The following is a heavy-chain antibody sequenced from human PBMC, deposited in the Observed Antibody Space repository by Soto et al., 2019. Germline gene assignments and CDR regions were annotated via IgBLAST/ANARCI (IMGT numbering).Heavy chain of an antibody. D-gene: IGHD3-22*01. CDR1: GFSLSTSGVG. V-gene: IGHV2-5*02. CDR2: IYWDDDK. J-gene: IGHJ4*02. Sequence: SGPTLVNPTQTLTLTCTFSGFSLSTSGVGVGWIRQPPGKALEWLALIYWDDDKRYSPSLKSRLTITKDTSKNQVVLTMTNMDPVDTATYYCAHKGGYYDSSGYYSPHFDYWGQGTLVTVSS. CDR3: AHKGGYYDSSGYYSPHFDY.